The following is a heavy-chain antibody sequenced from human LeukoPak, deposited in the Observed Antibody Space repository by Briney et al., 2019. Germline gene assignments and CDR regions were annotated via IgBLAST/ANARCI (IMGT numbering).Heavy chain of an antibody. J-gene: IGHJ4*02. Sequence: GGSLRLSCAASGFTFSSYSMSWVRQAPGKGLEWVSSISSSSSYIYYADSVKGRFTISRDNAKNSLYLQMNSLRAEDTAVYYCAKESESYDSSGSTLDYRGQGTLVTVSS. V-gene: IGHV3-21*01. CDR1: GFTFSSYS. D-gene: IGHD3-22*01. CDR3: AKESESYDSSGSTLDY. CDR2: ISSSSSYI.